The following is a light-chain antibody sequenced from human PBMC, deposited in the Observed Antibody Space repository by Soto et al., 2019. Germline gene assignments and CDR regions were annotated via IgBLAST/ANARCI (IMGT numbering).Light chain of an antibody. CDR1: SSDIGAYDY. Sequence: QSALTQPASLSGSPGQSITISCTGTSSDIGAYDYVSWFQQHPGKAPKLMISEVNNRPSGVSNRFSGSKSGNTAYLTISGLQVEDEAEYYCQTWGTGIPVFGGGTQLTVL. CDR2: EVN. CDR3: QTWGTGIPV. V-gene: IGLV2-14*01. J-gene: IGLJ7*01.